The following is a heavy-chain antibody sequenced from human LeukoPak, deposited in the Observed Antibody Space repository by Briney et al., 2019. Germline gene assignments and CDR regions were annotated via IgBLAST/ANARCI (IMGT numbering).Heavy chain of an antibody. CDR3: AKDDSITMIVVAVLGYFQH. CDR1: GFTFSSYA. Sequence: PGGSLRLSCAASGFTFSSYAMSWVRQAPGKGLEWVSAISGSGGSTYYADSVKGRFTISRDNSKNTLYLQMNSLRAEDTAVYYCAKDDSITMIVVAVLGYFQHWGQGTLVTVSS. V-gene: IGHV3-23*01. J-gene: IGHJ1*01. CDR2: ISGSGGST. D-gene: IGHD3-22*01.